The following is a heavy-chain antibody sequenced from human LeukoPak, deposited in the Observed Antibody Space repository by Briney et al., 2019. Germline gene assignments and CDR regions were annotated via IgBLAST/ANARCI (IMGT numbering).Heavy chain of an antibody. CDR3: AQLLHNLPGGYYYYYGLDV. Sequence: GASLKVSCKVSGYTLTKLFIHWVRQAPGKGLEWMGGFDPEDVEIVYAQKFQGRVTMTEDKSTDTAYMELSGLGSEDTAVYYCAQLLHNLPGGYYYYYGLDVWGQGTTVTVSS. V-gene: IGHV1-24*01. J-gene: IGHJ6*02. CDR1: GYTLTKLF. D-gene: IGHD1-26*01. CDR2: FDPEDVEI.